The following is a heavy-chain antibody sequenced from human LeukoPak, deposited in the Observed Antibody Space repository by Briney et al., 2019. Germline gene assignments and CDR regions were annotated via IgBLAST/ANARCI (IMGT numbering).Heavy chain of an antibody. D-gene: IGHD2-2*01. Sequence: PSETLSLTCTVSGGSISSSSYYWGWIRQPPGKGLEWIGSIYYSGSTYYNPSLKSRVTISVDTPKNQFSLKLSSVTAADAAVYYCERTRFATSWPMDVWGQGTTVTVSS. CDR1: GGSISSSSYY. CDR3: ERTRFATSWPMDV. V-gene: IGHV4-39*01. J-gene: IGHJ6*02. CDR2: IYYSGST.